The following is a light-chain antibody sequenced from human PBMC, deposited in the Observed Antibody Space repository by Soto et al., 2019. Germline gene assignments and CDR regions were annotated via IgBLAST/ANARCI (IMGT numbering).Light chain of an antibody. V-gene: IGLV2-23*01. CDR1: SSDVGSYDL. J-gene: IGLJ2*01. CDR2: EDN. CDR3: CSFVRTNGLL. Sequence: QSVLTQPASVSGSPGQSITISCTGTSSDVGSYDLVSWYQHHSGKAPKIIIYEDNKRPSGISDRFSGSKSGNTASLTISGLQAEDEADYFCCSFVRTNGLLFGGGTKLTVL.